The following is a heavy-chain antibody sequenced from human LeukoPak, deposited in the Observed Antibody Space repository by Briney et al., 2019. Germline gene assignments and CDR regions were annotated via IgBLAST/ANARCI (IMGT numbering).Heavy chain of an antibody. V-gene: IGHV1-69*13. J-gene: IGHJ4*02. Sequence: RASVNVSCKASGGTFSSYAISWVRQAPGQGLEWMGGIIPIFGTADYAQKFQGRVTITADESTSTAYMELSSLRSEDTAVYYCARGNSGYDKEVFDYWGQGTLVTVSS. CDR3: ARGNSGYDKEVFDY. CDR2: IIPIFGTA. CDR1: GGTFSSYA. D-gene: IGHD5-12*01.